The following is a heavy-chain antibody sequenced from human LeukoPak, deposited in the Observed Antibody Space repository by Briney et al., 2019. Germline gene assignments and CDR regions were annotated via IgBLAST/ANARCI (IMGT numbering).Heavy chain of an antibody. V-gene: IGHV4-4*07. Sequence: SSETLSLTCAVYGGSFSGYYWSWIRQPPGKGLEWIGRIYTSGSTNYNPSLKSRVTMSVDTSKNQFSLKLSSVTAADTAVYYCARDWLVRGVIILNWFDPWGQGTLVTVSS. CDR2: IYTSGST. J-gene: IGHJ5*02. D-gene: IGHD3-10*01. CDR3: ARDWLVRGVIILNWFDP. CDR1: GGSFSGYY.